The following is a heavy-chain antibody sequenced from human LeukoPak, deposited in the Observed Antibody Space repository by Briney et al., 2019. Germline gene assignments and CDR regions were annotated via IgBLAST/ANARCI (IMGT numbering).Heavy chain of an antibody. CDR1: GASFSNYY. Sequence: PSETLSLTCTVSGASFSNYYWSWIRQPPGKGLEWIGYISYTGSTNYNPSLESRVTISVDTSKNKFSLRLSSVTTADTAVYYCARDFGYYGSGSRGFVFDPWGQGTLVTVSS. J-gene: IGHJ5*02. D-gene: IGHD3-10*01. CDR3: ARDFGYYGSGSRGFVFDP. CDR2: ISYTGST. V-gene: IGHV4-59*01.